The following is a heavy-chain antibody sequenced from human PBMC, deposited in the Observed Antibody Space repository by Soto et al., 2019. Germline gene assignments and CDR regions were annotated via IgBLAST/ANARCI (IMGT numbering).Heavy chain of an antibody. D-gene: IGHD2-2*01. Sequence: EVQLLESGGGLVQPGGSLRLSCAASGFTFSSYAMSWVRQAPGKGLEWVSAISGSGGSTYYADSVKGRFTISRDNSKNTLYLQMNSLRAEDTAVYYCANSQLLPDYYYGMDVWGQGTTVTVSS. CDR3: ANSQLLPDYYYGMDV. CDR2: ISGSGGST. V-gene: IGHV3-23*01. CDR1: GFTFSSYA. J-gene: IGHJ6*02.